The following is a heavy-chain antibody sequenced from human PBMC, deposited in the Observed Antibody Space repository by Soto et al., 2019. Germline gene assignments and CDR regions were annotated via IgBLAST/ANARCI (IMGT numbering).Heavy chain of an antibody. CDR1: GYTFSTYW. V-gene: IGHV5-51*01. D-gene: IGHD3-16*01. J-gene: IGHJ6*02. CDR3: ASSNYVDHSYYYGMDV. CDR2: IYPGDSDT. Sequence: PGESLKISCKGSGYTFSTYWIAWVRQMPGKGLEWIGIIYPGDSDTRYSPSFQGQVTISADKSISTAYLQWSSLNAADTAMYYCASSNYVDHSYYYGMDVLGQGTTVIVSS.